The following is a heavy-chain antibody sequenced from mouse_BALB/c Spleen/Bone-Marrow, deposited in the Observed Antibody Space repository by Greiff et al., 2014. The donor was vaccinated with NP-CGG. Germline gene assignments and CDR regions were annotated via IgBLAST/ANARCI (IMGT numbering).Heavy chain of an antibody. J-gene: IGHJ2*01. CDR2: IDPANGNT. Sequence: VQLKASGAELVKPGASVKLSYTASGFNIKDTYMHWVKQRPEQGLEWIGRIDPANGNTKYDPKFQGKATITADTSSNTAYLQLSSLTSEDTAVYYCARLITTDYWGQGTTLTVSS. CDR3: ARLITTDY. V-gene: IGHV14-3*02. D-gene: IGHD2-4*01. CDR1: GFNIKDTY.